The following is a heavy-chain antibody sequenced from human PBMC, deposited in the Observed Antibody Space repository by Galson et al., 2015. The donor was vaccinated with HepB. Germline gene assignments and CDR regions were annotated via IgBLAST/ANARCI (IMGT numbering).Heavy chain of an antibody. CDR3: ARGGGAYYYDSSGYYPFED. CDR2: MNPNSGNT. V-gene: IGHV1-8*01. CDR1: GYTFTSYD. Sequence: SVKVSCKASGYTFTSYDINWVRQATGQGLEWMGWMNPNSGNTGYAQKFQGRVTMTRNTSISTAYMELSSLRSEDTAVYYCARGGGAYYYDSSGYYPFEDWGQGTLVTVSS. D-gene: IGHD3-22*01. J-gene: IGHJ4*02.